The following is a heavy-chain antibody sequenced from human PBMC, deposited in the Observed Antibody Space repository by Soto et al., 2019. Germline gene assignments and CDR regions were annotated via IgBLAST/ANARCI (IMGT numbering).Heavy chain of an antibody. CDR2: INPNSGGT. J-gene: IGHJ4*02. CDR1: GYTFTGYY. D-gene: IGHD1-26*01. Sequence: QVQLVQSGAEVKKPGASVKVSCKASGYTFTGYYMHWVRQAPGQGLEWMGWINPNSGGTNYAQKLQGWVTMTRETSISTDYMELSRLRSDDTAVYYCARVSGSLTFDYWGQGTLVTVSS. CDR3: ARVSGSLTFDY. V-gene: IGHV1-2*04.